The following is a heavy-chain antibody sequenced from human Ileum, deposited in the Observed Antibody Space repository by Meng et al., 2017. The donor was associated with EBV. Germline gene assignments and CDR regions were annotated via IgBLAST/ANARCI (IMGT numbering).Heavy chain of an antibody. Sequence: LPPLEPVPGMGKPSESLSFPCAVSGDSISSSNHWWGWIRQPPGKGLEWVGTIYYSGSTFYNPSLKSRVTISLDTSKNQFSLKVSSVTAADTAVYYCARRYYGVPFDNWGQGTLVTVSS. CDR2: IYYSGST. CDR1: GDSISSSNHW. V-gene: IGHV4-39*01. D-gene: IGHD3-3*01. CDR3: ARRYYGVPFDN. J-gene: IGHJ4*02.